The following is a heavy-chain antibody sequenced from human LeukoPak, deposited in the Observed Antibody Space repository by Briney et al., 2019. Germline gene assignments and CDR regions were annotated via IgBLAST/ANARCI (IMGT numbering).Heavy chain of an antibody. J-gene: IGHJ4*02. CDR3: ARYEYSSDWYKGDY. D-gene: IGHD6-19*01. CDR1: GYTFTGYY. CDR2: INPNSGGT. Sequence: ASVKVSCKASGYTFTGYYMHWVRQAPGQGLEWMGRINPNSGGTNYAQKFQGRVTMTRDTSISTAYMELSRLRSDDTAVYYCARYEYSSDWYKGDYWGQGTLVTVSS. V-gene: IGHV1-2*06.